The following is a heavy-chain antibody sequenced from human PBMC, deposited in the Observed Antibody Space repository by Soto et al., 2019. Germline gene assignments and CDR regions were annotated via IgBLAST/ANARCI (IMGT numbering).Heavy chain of an antibody. J-gene: IGHJ4*01. CDR1: GYTFTSYG. CDR3: AKDLAAGKSHK. D-gene: IGHD6-13*01. V-gene: IGHV1-18*03. Sequence: QVQLVQSGAEVKKPGASVKVSCKASGYTFTSYGISWVRQAPGQELEWMGWISAYNGKTNYAQNLQGRVNMTTDTTTSTGNMELRSASTDDITVYDCAKDLAAGKSHKWSQATLITVSA. CDR2: ISAYNGKT.